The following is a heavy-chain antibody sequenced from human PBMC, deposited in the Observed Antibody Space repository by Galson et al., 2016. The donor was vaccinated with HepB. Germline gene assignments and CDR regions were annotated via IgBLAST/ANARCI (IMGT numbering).Heavy chain of an antibody. V-gene: IGHV1-46*03. CDR1: GYSFTSYH. J-gene: IGHJ4*02. D-gene: IGHD3-10*01. Sequence: SVKVSCKASGYSFTSYHMYWVRQAPGQGLEWMGVINPSGGSTNYAQKFQGRVTITRDTSTSTVYMELSSLRSEDTAVYYCARDYYCSWSSPWGYWGQGTLVTVSS. CDR2: INPSGGST. CDR3: ARDYYCSWSSPWGY.